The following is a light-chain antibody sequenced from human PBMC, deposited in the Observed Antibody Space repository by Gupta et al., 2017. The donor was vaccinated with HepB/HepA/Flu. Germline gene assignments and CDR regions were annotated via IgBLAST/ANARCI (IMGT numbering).Light chain of an antibody. CDR2: EVS. J-gene: IGKJ1*01. CDR1: QSLLHSDGKTY. CDR3: MKSKHLTWT. Sequence: DTVMTQTPLSLSVTPGQPASISCKSSQSLLHSDGKTYLYWFLQRPGQPPHLLIYEVSNRFSGVPDRGSGSGSGTDVTLKIRRVEAEDVWVYEGMKSKHLTWTFGQGTKVEIK. V-gene: IGKV2D-29*01.